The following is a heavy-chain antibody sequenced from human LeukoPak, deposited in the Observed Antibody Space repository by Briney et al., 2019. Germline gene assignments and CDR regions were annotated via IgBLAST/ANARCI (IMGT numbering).Heavy chain of an antibody. J-gene: IGHJ5*02. V-gene: IGHV3-21*01. CDR2: ISSSSSYI. Sequence: GGSLRLSCAASGFTFSSYSMNWVRQASGKGLEWVSSISSSSSYIYYADSVKGRFTISRDNAKNSLYLQMNSLRAEDTAVYYCARDQVGPKAYYDFWSGYYSGVWFDPWGQGTLVTVSS. D-gene: IGHD3-3*01. CDR1: GFTFSSYS. CDR3: ARDQVGPKAYYDFWSGYYSGVWFDP.